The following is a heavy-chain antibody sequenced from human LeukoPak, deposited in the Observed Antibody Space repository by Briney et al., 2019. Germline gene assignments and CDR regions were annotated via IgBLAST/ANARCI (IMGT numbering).Heavy chain of an antibody. CDR1: GFTFSNAW. J-gene: IGHJ4*02. D-gene: IGHD6-13*01. V-gene: IGHV3-53*01. Sequence: PGGSLRLSCAASGFTFSNAWMNWVRQAPGKGLEWVSVLYSGGSTYYADSVKGRFTISRDNSKNTLYLQMNSLRAEDTAVYYCARAPRMVHFDYWGQGTLVTVSS. CDR2: LYSGGST. CDR3: ARAPRMVHFDY.